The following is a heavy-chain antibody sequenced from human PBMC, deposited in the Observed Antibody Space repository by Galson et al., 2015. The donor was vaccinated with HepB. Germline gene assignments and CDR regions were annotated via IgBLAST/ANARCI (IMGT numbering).Heavy chain of an antibody. CDR3: ARTPFGSTIFGSTNGMDV. V-gene: IGHV3-21*01. Sequence: SLRLSCAASGFTFSSYSMNWVRQAPGKGLEWVPSISSSSSYIYYADSVKGRFTISRDNAKHSLYLQMNSLRAEDTAVYYCARTPFGSTIFGSTNGMDVWGQGTTVTVSS. CDR2: ISSSSSYI. J-gene: IGHJ6*02. D-gene: IGHD3-3*01. CDR1: GFTFSSYS.